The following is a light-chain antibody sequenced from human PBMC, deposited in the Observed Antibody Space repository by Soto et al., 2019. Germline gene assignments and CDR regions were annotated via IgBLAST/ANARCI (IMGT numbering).Light chain of an antibody. CDR3: QQVDSYPRT. CDR2: AAS. CDR1: QDISSY. J-gene: IGKJ1*01. V-gene: IGKV1-9*01. Sequence: DIQLTQSPSFLSASVGDRVTITCRASQDISSYLAWYQQKPGKAPKLLIYAASTLQSGVPSRFSGSGSGTEFTRTITSLQPEDFATYYCQQVDSYPRTFGQGTKVEIK.